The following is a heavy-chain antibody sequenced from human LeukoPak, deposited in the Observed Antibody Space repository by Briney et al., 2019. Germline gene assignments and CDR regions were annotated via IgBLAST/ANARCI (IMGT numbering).Heavy chain of an antibody. Sequence: ETLSLTCTVSGGSISSYYWSWIRQPPGKGLEWIGYIYYSGSTNYNPSLKSRVTISVDTSKNQFSLKLSSVTAADTAVYYCARDRIAARPFPASYWGQGTLVTVSS. CDR3: ARDRIAARPFPASY. D-gene: IGHD6-6*01. CDR2: IYYSGST. CDR1: GGSISSYY. V-gene: IGHV4-59*01. J-gene: IGHJ4*02.